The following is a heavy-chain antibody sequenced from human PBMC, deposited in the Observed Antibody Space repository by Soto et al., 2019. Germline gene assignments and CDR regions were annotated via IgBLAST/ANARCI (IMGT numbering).Heavy chain of an antibody. V-gene: IGHV1-69*13. D-gene: IGHD3-10*01. Sequence: SVKVSCKASGGTFSSYAISWVRQAPGQGLEWMGGIIPIFGTANYAQKFQGRVTITADESTSTAYMELGSLRSEDTAVYYCARGPSYYPGGGDVWGQGTTVTVSS. J-gene: IGHJ6*02. CDR2: IIPIFGTA. CDR3: ARGPSYYPGGGDV. CDR1: GGTFSSYA.